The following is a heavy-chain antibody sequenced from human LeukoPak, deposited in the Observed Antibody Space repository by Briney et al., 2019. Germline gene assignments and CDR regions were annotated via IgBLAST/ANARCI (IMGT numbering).Heavy chain of an antibody. CDR1: GFDFSSNW. CDR3: AKDHYWGIDY. V-gene: IGHV3-74*01. CDR2: IKGDGIST. J-gene: IGHJ4*02. Sequence: GGSLRLSCAASGFDFSSNWMHWVRHAPGQGLVWVSRIKGDGISTNYADSVKGRFTISRDIAKNTLYLQMNSLRAEDTGVYYCAKDHYWGIDYWGRGTLVTVSS. D-gene: IGHD3-16*01.